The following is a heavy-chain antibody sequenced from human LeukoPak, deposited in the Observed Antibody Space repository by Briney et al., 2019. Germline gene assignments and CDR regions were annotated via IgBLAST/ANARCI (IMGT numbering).Heavy chain of an antibody. D-gene: IGHD1-1*01. CDR3: ARDDNWGFDY. CDR1: GFTFDDYG. V-gene: IGHV3-20*04. J-gene: IGHJ4*02. CDR2: SDRKGAATT. Sequence: PGGSLRLSCEASGFTFDDYGMHWVRQAPGKGLEWISYFDDRSDRKGAATTSYADSVKGRFTISRDAAKNYLFLQMNSLTAEDTAVYYCARDDNWGFDYWGQGTLVTVSS.